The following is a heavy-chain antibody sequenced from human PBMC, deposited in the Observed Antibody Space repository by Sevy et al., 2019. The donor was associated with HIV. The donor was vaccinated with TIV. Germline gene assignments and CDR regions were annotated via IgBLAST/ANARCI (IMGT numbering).Heavy chain of an antibody. Sequence: ASVKVSCKVSGYTLTELSMLWVRQAPGKGLEWMGGFDPEDGETIYAQKFQGRVTMTEDTSTDTAYMELSSLRSEDTAVYYCATVNAMGALWGAFDIWGQGTMVTVSS. D-gene: IGHD1-26*01. CDR1: GYTLTELS. J-gene: IGHJ3*02. CDR3: ATVNAMGALWGAFDI. CDR2: FDPEDGET. V-gene: IGHV1-24*01.